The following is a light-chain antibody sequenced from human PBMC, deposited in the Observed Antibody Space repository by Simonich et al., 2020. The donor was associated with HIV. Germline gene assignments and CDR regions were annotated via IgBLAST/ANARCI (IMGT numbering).Light chain of an antibody. Sequence: QSVLTQPPSVSGAPGQRVTISCTGSSSNIGAGYDVHWYQQLPGTAPKLLIYGTSTRPSGVPDRLAGSKSGTSASLAITGLQAEDEADYYCSSYTNSSWVFGGGTKLTVL. CDR2: GTS. V-gene: IGLV1-40*01. CDR3: SSYTNSSWV. CDR1: SSNIGAGYD. J-gene: IGLJ3*02.